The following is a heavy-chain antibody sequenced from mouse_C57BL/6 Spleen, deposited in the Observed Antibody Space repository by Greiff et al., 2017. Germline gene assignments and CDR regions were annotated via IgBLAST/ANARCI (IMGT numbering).Heavy chain of an antibody. Sequence: QVQLQQPGAELVKPGASVKMSCKASGYTFTSYWITWVKQRPGQGLEWIGDIYPGSGSTNYNEKFKGKATLTADTSSSTAYMQLSSLTSEDSAVYYCARGGVYDYDGGGYFDYWGQGTTLTVSS. J-gene: IGHJ2*01. D-gene: IGHD2-4*01. V-gene: IGHV1-55*01. CDR1: GYTFTSYW. CDR3: ARGGVYDYDGGGYFDY. CDR2: IYPGSGST.